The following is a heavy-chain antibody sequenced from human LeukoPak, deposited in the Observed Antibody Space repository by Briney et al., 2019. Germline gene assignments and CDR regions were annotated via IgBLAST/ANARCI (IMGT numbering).Heavy chain of an antibody. CDR1: GFTFSSYG. CDR3: AGGYCSSTSCLDY. D-gene: IGHD2-2*01. Sequence: GSLRLSCAASGFTFSSYGMHWVRQAPGKGLEWVAVIWYDGSNTYYADSVKGRFTISRDNSKNTLYLQMNSLRAEDTAVYYCAGGYCSSTSCLDYWGQGTLVTVSS. CDR2: IWYDGSNT. J-gene: IGHJ4*02. V-gene: IGHV3-33*01.